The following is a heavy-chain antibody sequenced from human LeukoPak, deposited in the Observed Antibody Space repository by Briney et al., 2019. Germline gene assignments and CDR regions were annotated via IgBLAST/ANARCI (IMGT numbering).Heavy chain of an antibody. CDR3: ARFLVDYYDSSGYFDY. Sequence: PSQTLSLTCTVSGGSISSGSYYWSWIRQPAGTGLEWIGRIYISESTNYNPSLKSRVTISVDTSKNQFSLKLSSVTAADTAVYYCARFLVDYYDSSGYFDYWGQGTLVTVSS. CDR2: IYISEST. J-gene: IGHJ4*02. CDR1: GGSISSGSYY. V-gene: IGHV4-61*02. D-gene: IGHD3-22*01.